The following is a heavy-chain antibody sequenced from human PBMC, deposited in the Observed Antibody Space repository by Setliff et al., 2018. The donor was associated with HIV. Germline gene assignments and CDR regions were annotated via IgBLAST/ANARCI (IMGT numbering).Heavy chain of an antibody. CDR2: INEDGSQK. V-gene: IGHV3-7*05. CDR3: ARSQHYVDDRRPDY. Sequence: GGSLRLSCAASGFTSSTYWMSWVRQAPGKGLEWVSNINEDGSQKYYVDSVKGRFTISRDNAKKSLYLQMNSLRAEDMAVYYCARSQHYVDDRRPDYWGQETLGSVCS. D-gene: IGHD3-10*02. CDR1: GFTSSTYW. J-gene: IGHJ4*02.